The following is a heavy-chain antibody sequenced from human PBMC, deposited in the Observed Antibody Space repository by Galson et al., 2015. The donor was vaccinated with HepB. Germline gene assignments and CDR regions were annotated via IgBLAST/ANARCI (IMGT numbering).Heavy chain of an antibody. CDR3: ARDVGDA. J-gene: IGHJ1*01. CDR1: EFTFSTYW. CDR2: INQDGSQK. D-gene: IGHD1-26*01. Sequence: SLRLSCAASEFTFSTYWMTWVRQAPGRGLKWVATINQDGSQKYYVDSLKGRVTISRDNTKNSLYLEMNSLRAEDTAFYYCARDVGDAWGQGTLVTVSS. V-gene: IGHV3-7*03.